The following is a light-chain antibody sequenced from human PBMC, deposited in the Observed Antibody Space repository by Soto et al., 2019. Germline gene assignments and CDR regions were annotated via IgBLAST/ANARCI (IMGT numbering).Light chain of an antibody. CDR3: QQYGSSLPWT. J-gene: IGKJ1*01. CDR1: QSVNTH. V-gene: IGKV3-15*01. CDR2: GAS. Sequence: EIVMTQSPATLSVSSGERATLSCRASQSVNTHLAWYQQKPGQAPRLLIYGASTRATGIPARFSGSGSGTEFTLTISSLQSEDFAVYYCQQYGSSLPWTFGQGTKVEIK.